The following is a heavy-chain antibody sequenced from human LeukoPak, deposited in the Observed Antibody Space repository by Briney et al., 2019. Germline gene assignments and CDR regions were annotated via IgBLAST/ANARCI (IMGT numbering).Heavy chain of an antibody. D-gene: IGHD5-24*01. Sequence: PSETLSLTCSVSGGSISSYYWSWIRQPPGKGLEWIAHITYSGSTKYNPSLKSRVTISVDTSKNQFSLQLSSVTAADTAVYYCARGRWLPNAFDIWGQGTMVTVFS. J-gene: IGHJ3*02. CDR2: ITYSGST. V-gene: IGHV4-59*01. CDR3: ARGRWLPNAFDI. CDR1: GGSISSYY.